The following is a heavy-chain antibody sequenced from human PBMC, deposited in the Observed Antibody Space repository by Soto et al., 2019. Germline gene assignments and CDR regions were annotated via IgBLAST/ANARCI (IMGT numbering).Heavy chain of an antibody. Sequence: GESLKISCKGSGYSFTSYWIGWVRQMPGKGLEWMGIIYPGDSDTRYSPSFQGQVTISADKSISTAYLQWSSLKASDTAMYYCARLAMAAAGTLLEVPEPRHYGMDVWGQGTTVTVSS. CDR3: ARLAMAAAGTLLEVPEPRHYGMDV. V-gene: IGHV5-51*01. CDR2: IYPGDSDT. CDR1: GYSFTSYW. D-gene: IGHD6-13*01. J-gene: IGHJ6*02.